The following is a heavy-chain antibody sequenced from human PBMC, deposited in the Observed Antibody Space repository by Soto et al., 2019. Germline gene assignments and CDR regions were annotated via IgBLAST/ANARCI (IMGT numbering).Heavy chain of an antibody. V-gene: IGHV3-30*03. Sequence: PGGSLSLSCEASGFTFSTYDMHWVRQAPGKGLEWVALISYDGRNKYYADSVKGRFTISRDNSKNTLSLQMNTLRAEDTAVYYCASFCSNTRCYVSGMDVWGHGTMVTVSS. J-gene: IGHJ6*02. CDR3: ASFCSNTRCYVSGMDV. CDR2: ISYDGRNK. D-gene: IGHD2-2*01. CDR1: GFTFSTYD.